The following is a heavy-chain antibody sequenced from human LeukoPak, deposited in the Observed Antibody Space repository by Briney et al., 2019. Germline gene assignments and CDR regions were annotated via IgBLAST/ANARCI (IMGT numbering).Heavy chain of an antibody. CDR1: GFTFSSYT. CDR2: ISTSSTYI. D-gene: IGHD3-22*01. CDR3: ARSHDNSGYFFYYGLDV. Sequence: PGGSLRLSCAASGFTFSSYTMNWVRQPPGKGLEWVSSISTSSTYIYYADSVKGRFTISRDNAKNSLYLQMNSLRAEDTVVYYCARSHDNSGYFFYYGLDVWGQGTTVTVSS. V-gene: IGHV3-21*01. J-gene: IGHJ6*02.